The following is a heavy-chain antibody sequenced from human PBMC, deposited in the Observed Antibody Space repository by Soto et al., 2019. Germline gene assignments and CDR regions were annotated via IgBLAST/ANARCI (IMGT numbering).Heavy chain of an antibody. D-gene: IGHD2-15*01. Sequence: GSLRLSCAASGFTFSSYAMHWVRQAPGKGLEWVAVISYDGSNKYYADSVKGRFTISRDNSKNTLYLQMNSLRAEDTAVYYCARGVCSGGSCYSAFDIWGQGTMVTVSS. CDR1: GFTFSSYA. CDR2: ISYDGSNK. CDR3: ARGVCSGGSCYSAFDI. J-gene: IGHJ3*02. V-gene: IGHV3-30*04.